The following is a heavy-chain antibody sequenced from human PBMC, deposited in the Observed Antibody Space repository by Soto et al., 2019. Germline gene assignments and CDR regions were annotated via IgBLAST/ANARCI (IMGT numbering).Heavy chain of an antibody. Sequence: QVELVQSGAEVKKPGASVKVSCKASGFTLTDYYIHWVRQAPGQGLEWMGWINLKSGGTNYAQKFQDRVTMTRDTSISTAYMDLSNLRSDDTAVYYCARSGRRLVASSWLDPWGQGTLVSVSS. CDR3: ARSGRRLVASSWLDP. V-gene: IGHV1-2*02. CDR2: INLKSGGT. J-gene: IGHJ5*02. D-gene: IGHD2-15*01. CDR1: GFTLTDYY.